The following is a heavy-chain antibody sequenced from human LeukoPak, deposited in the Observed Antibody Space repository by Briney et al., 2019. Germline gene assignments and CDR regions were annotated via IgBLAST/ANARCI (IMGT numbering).Heavy chain of an antibody. CDR3: ARQSGASFGWDY. CDR2: IYYSGST. Sequence: PSETLSLTCTVSGGSISSYYWSWLRQPPGKGLEWIGYIYYSGSTYYNPSLKSRVTTSVDTSNNQFSLKLTSVTAADTAVYYCARQSGASFGWDYWGQGTLVTVSS. D-gene: IGHD3-3*01. J-gene: IGHJ4*02. CDR1: GGSISSYY. V-gene: IGHV4-59*08.